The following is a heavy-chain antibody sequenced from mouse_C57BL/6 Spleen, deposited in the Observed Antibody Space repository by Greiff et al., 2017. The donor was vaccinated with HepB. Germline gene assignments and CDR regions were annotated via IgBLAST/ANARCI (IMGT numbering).Heavy chain of an antibody. V-gene: IGHV5-4*01. D-gene: IGHD4-1*01. J-gene: IGHJ2*01. CDR2: ISDGGSYT. CDR1: GFTFSSYA. Sequence: EVQGVESGGGLVKPGGSLKLSCAASGFTFSSYAMSWVRQTPEKRLEWVATISDGGSYTYYPDNVKGRFTISRDNAKNNLYLQMSHLKSEDTAMYYCARDRTGTGFDYWGQGTTLTVSS. CDR3: ARDRTGTGFDY.